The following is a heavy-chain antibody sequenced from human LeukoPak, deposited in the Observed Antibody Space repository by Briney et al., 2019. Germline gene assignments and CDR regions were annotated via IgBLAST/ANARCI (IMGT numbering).Heavy chain of an antibody. D-gene: IGHD6-19*01. CDR1: GFTFSSYG. J-gene: IGHJ3*02. CDR2: ISYDGSKK. V-gene: IGHV3-30-3*01. Sequence: GRSLRLSCAASGFTFSSYGMNWVRQAPGKGLEWVAVISYDGSKKYYADSVKGRFTISRDNSKNTLYLQMNSLRAEDTAVYYCARDRGVAGNSDAFDIWGQGTMVTVSS. CDR3: ARDRGVAGNSDAFDI.